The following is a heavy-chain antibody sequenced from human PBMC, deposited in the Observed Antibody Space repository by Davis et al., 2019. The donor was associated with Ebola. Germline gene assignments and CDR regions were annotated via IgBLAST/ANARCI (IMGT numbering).Heavy chain of an antibody. Sequence: ASVKVSCKASGYPFTDFAINWLRQAPGQRFEWLGWITTNTASPTYVRGFSERFVFSLDTSVDTAFLQINNLRAEDTAIYYCARGMGELALNWGQGTLVTVSS. CDR2: ITTNTASP. J-gene: IGHJ4*02. D-gene: IGHD3-16*01. V-gene: IGHV7-4-1*02. CDR3: ARGMGELALN. CDR1: GYPFTDFA.